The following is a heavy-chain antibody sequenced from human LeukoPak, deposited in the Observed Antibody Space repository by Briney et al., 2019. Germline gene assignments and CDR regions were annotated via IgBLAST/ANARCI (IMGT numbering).Heavy chain of an antibody. J-gene: IGHJ4*02. D-gene: IGHD5-18*01. Sequence: ASVKVSSKASGYTFTSYYMHWVRQAPGQGLEWMGWINPNSGGTNYAQKFQGRVTMTRDTSISTAYMELSSLRSDDTAVYYCASPLGYSYGYLDYWGQGTLVTVSS. CDR2: INPNSGGT. V-gene: IGHV1-2*02. CDR3: ASPLGYSYGYLDY. CDR1: GYTFTSYY.